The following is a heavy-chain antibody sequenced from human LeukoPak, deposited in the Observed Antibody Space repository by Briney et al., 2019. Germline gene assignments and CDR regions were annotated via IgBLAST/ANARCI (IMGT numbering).Heavy chain of an antibody. Sequence: GGSLRLSCAASGFTFSNYWMHWVRQASGKGLEWVGRIRSKANSYATAYAASVKGRFTISRDDSKNTAYLQMNSLKTEDTAVYYCTRRFYGDSFDYWGQGTLVTVSS. D-gene: IGHD4-17*01. CDR2: IRSKANSYAT. CDR3: TRRFYGDSFDY. V-gene: IGHV3-73*01. J-gene: IGHJ4*02. CDR1: GFTFSNYW.